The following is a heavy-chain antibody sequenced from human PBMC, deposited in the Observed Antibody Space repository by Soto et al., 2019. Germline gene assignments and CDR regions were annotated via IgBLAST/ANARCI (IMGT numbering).Heavy chain of an antibody. CDR2: IMPVFPTP. D-gene: IGHD3-3*02. CDR3: ARDKDRQQLGGNYYYIMDV. V-gene: IGHV1-69*12. Sequence: QVQLVQSGAEVKKHGSSVKVSCKTSGGTFRTSAISWVRQAPGQGLEWMGGIMPVFPTPDYAQKFQGRVTITADESTGTAYMELSSLRSEDTAVYYCARDKDRQQLGGNYYYIMDVWCQGTTVTVSS. CDR1: GGTFRTSA. J-gene: IGHJ6*01.